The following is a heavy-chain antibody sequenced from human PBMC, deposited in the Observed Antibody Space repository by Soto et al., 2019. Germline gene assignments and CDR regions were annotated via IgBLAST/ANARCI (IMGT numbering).Heavy chain of an antibody. CDR2: IYWDDDK. CDR1: GFSLSTSGVG. D-gene: IGHD7-27*01. Sequence: QITLKESGPTLGKPTQTRTLNCNLSGFSLSTSGVGVGWIREPPGNALGGLALIYWDDDKRYSPSLKSRLTITKDTSKNQVVLTMTNMDPVDTATYYCAHSLIPNWGSRGAFDYWGQGTLVTVSS. CDR3: AHSLIPNWGSRGAFDY. J-gene: IGHJ4*02. V-gene: IGHV2-5*02.